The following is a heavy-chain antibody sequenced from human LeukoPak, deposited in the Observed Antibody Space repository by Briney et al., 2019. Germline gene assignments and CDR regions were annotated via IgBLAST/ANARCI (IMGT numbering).Heavy chain of an antibody. CDR2: IKQDGSEK. Sequence: PGGSLRLSCAASGFTFSTYWMSWVRQAAGKGLEWVANIKQDGSEKYYVDSVKGRFTISRDNAKNSLYLRMNSLRAEDTAVYYCAREYSGSYFDYWGQGILVTVSS. CDR1: GFTFSTYW. V-gene: IGHV3-7*01. CDR3: AREYSGSYFDY. D-gene: IGHD1-26*01. J-gene: IGHJ4*02.